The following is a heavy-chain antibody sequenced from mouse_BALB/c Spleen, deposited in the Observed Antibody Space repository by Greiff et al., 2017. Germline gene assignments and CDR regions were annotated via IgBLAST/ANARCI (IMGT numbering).Heavy chain of an antibody. D-gene: IGHD2-4*01. CDR3: TGGLRLAY. J-gene: IGHJ3*01. Sequence: EVKVEESGGGLVQPGGSMKLSCVASGFTFSNYWMNWVRQSPEKGLEWVAEIRLKSNNYATHYAESVKGRFTISRDDSKSSVYLQMNNLRAEDTGIYYCTGGLRLAYWGQGTLVTVSA. V-gene: IGHV6-6*02. CDR1: GFTFSNYW. CDR2: IRLKSNNYAT.